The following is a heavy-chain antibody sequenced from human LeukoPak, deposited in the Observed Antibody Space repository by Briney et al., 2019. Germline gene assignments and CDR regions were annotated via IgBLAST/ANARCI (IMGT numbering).Heavy chain of an antibody. D-gene: IGHD3-9*01. CDR3: ARVFGLRYFDWYFDY. V-gene: IGHV4-59*01. CDR2: IYYSGST. Sequence: SETLSLTCTVSGGSISSYYWSWIRQPPGKGLEWIGYIYYSGSTNYNPSLKSRVTISGDTSKNQFSLKLSSVTAADTAVYYCARVFGLRYFDWYFDYWGQGTLVTVSS. CDR1: GGSISSYY. J-gene: IGHJ4*02.